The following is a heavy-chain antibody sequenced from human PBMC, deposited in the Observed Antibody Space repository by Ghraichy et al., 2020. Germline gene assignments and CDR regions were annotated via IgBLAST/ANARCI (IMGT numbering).Heavy chain of an antibody. CDR3: AKDRDSGSYLGGAFDI. CDR2: ISGSGGAT. J-gene: IGHJ3*02. V-gene: IGHV3-23*01. D-gene: IGHD1-26*01. Sequence: GGSLRLSCAASGFTFSSYAMNWVRQAPGKGLEWVSVISGSGGATSDADSVKGRFTISRDNSKTTLYLQMNSLRAEDTAIYYCAKDRDSGSYLGGAFDIWGQGTLVTVSS. CDR1: GFTFSSYA.